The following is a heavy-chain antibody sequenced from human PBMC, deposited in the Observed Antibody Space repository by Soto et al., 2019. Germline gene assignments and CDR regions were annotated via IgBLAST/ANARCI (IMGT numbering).Heavy chain of an antibody. D-gene: IGHD1-26*01. CDR3: ARDLGAEGSDY. V-gene: IGHV1-46*01. CDR1: GHTFTSYY. CDR2: IYPSGTVT. J-gene: IGHJ4*02. Sequence: QVQLVQSGAEVKKPGASVKVSCKSSGHTFTSYYMHWVRQAPGQGLEWMGIIYPSGTVTKYAQEFQGRVAMTRDTSTSTVYMELSSLRSEDTAMYFCARDLGAEGSDYWGQGTLVTVSS.